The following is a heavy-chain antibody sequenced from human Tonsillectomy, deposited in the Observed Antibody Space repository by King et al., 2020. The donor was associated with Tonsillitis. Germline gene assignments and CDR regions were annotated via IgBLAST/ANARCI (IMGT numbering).Heavy chain of an antibody. Sequence: HVQLVESGGGVVQPGRSLTLSCAASGFTFSRYVMHWVRQAPGKGLEWVALIFHDGSNKYYAESVRGRFTISRDNSENTLYLQMNSLRAEDTAVYYCAREGSQVDYTNDAIDIWGQGTMVTVSS. CDR1: GFTFSRYV. CDR2: IFHDGSNK. D-gene: IGHD4-11*01. V-gene: IGHV3-30*03. CDR3: AREGSQVDYTNDAIDI. J-gene: IGHJ3*02.